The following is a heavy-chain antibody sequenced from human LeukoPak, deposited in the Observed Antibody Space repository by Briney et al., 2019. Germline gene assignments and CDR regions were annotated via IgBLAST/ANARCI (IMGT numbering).Heavy chain of an antibody. CDR1: GFTFSSYE. V-gene: IGHV3-48*03. CDR2: ISSSGSTI. J-gene: IGHJ4*02. CDR3: ARDPAKWELQDDAFDY. D-gene: IGHD1-26*01. Sequence: GGSLRLSCAASGFTFSSYEMNWVRQAPGKGLEWVSYISSSGSTIYYADSVKGRFTISRDNAKNSLYLQMNSLRAEDTAVYYCARDPAKWELQDDAFDYWGQGTLVTVSS.